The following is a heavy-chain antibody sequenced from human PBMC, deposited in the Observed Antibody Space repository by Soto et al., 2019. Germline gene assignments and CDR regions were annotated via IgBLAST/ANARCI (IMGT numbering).Heavy chain of an antibody. Sequence: SVKVSCKASGFTFTSSAVQWVRQARGQRHEWIGRIVVGSGNTNYAQKFQERVTITRDMSTSTAYMELSSLRSEYTAVYYCAAGYYYGSGPTDYWGQGTLVTVSS. J-gene: IGHJ4*02. D-gene: IGHD3-10*01. CDR1: GFTFTSSA. CDR3: AAGYYYGSGPTDY. V-gene: IGHV1-58*01. CDR2: IVVGSGNT.